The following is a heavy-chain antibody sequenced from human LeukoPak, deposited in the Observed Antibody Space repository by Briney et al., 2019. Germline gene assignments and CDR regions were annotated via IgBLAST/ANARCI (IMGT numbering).Heavy chain of an antibody. CDR3: AKDISMDKATALDY. V-gene: IGHV3-7*03. J-gene: IGHJ4*02. D-gene: IGHD1-14*01. CDR2: IQFDGSET. Sequence: GGSLRLSCSTSGFRFSNYWMSWVRQAPGEGLEWVATIQFDGSETYYVDSVRGRFTISRDNAQNSLNLQLSSLRAEDMALYYCAKDISMDKATALDYWGQGTLVTVSS. CDR1: GFRFSNYW.